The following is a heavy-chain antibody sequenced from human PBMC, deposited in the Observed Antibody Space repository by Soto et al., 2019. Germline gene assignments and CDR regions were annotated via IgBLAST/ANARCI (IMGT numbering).Heavy chain of an antibody. D-gene: IGHD6-13*01. J-gene: IGHJ4*02. V-gene: IGHV3-30-3*01. CDR3: ARGRVYSSSWYGDY. Sequence: QVQLVESGGGVVQPGRSLRLSCAASGFPLSSYAMHWVRQAPGQGLEWVAGISYYGSNKYYADTVKRRFTISRDNSLYLQMNSLRVEDTAVYYCARGRVYSSSWYGDYWGQGTLVTVSS. CDR2: ISYYGSNK. CDR1: GFPLSSYA.